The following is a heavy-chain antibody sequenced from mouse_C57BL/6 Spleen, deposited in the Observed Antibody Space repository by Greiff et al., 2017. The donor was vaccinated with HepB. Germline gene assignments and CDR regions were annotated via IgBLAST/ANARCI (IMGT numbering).Heavy chain of an antibody. CDR3: ALDSSGYWFAY. V-gene: IGHV1-82*01. CDR2: IYPGDGDT. CDR1: GYAFSSSW. J-gene: IGHJ3*01. D-gene: IGHD3-2*02. Sequence: VQLQQSGPELVKPGASVKISCKASGYAFSSSWMNWVKQRPGKGLEWIGRIYPGDGDTNYNGKFKGKATLTADKSSSTAYMQLSSLTSEDSAVYFCALDSSGYWFAYWGQGTLVTVSA.